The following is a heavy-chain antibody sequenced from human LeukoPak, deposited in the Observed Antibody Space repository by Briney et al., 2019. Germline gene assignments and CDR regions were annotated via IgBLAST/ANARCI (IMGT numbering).Heavy chain of an antibody. J-gene: IGHJ4*02. CDR2: IIPIFGTA. CDR3: ARDSGGYPDY. CDR1: GGTFSSYA. V-gene: IGHV1-69*05. D-gene: IGHD6-19*01. Sequence: ASVKVSCKASGGTFSSYAISWVRQAPGQGLEWMGRIIPIFGTANYAQRFQGRVTITTDESTSTAYMELSSLRSEDTAVYYCARDSGGYPDYWGQGTLVTVSS.